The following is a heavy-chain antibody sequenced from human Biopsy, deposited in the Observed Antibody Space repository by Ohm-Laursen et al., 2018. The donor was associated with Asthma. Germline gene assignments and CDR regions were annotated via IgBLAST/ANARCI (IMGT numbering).Heavy chain of an antibody. CDR3: ARDRAMISET. V-gene: IGHV4-39*07. D-gene: IGHD3-22*01. Sequence: SETLSLTCTVSGGSISSSSYYWGWIRQPPGKGLEWIGSIYYNGRTYYNPSLKSRVSISLDTSKNQFSLRLTSVTAADTAVYYCARDRAMISETWGQGTLVTVSS. CDR1: GGSISSSSYY. J-gene: IGHJ5*02. CDR2: IYYNGRT.